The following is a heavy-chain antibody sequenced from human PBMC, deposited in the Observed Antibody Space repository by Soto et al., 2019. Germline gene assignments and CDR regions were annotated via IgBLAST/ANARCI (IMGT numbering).Heavy chain of an antibody. V-gene: IGHV4-4*07. CDR1: GGSISSYY. D-gene: IGHD3-10*01. CDR3: ASLVYSSGCYYFDY. J-gene: IGHJ4*02. Sequence: VQLQESGPGLVKSSEILSLTCTVSGGSISSYYWAWIRQPVGEGLEYIGRIYTSDCTNYNPSFKSRVPMSVDASKNQFSLQMTSVTAADTAVYYCASLVYSSGCYYFDYWGPGTLVTVSS. CDR2: IYTSDCT.